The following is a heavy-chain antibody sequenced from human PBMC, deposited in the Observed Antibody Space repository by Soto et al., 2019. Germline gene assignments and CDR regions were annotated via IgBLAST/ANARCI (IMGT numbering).Heavy chain of an antibody. CDR3: ARWWSGSRQGFDP. CDR1: GCSISSYY. J-gene: IGHJ5*02. CDR2: IYYSGST. D-gene: IGHD3-3*01. Sequence: SETLSLTCTVSGCSISSYYWSWIRQPPGKGLEWIGYIYYSGSTYYNPSLKSRVTISVDTSKNQFSLKLSSVTAADTAVYYCARWWSGSRQGFDPWGQGTLVTVSS. V-gene: IGHV4-59*12.